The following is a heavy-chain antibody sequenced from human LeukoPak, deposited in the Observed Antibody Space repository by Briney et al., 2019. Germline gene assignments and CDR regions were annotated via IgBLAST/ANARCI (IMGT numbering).Heavy chain of an antibody. CDR2: IIPIFGTA. CDR3: APVGIAAAGTSS. D-gene: IGHD6-13*01. CDR1: GGTFSSYA. Sequence: GASVKVSCKASGGTFSSYAISWVRQAPGQGLEWMGGIIPIFGTANYAQKFQGRVTITADESTSRAYMELSSLRSEDTAVYYCAPVGIAAAGTSSWGQGTLVTVSS. J-gene: IGHJ4*02. V-gene: IGHV1-69*13.